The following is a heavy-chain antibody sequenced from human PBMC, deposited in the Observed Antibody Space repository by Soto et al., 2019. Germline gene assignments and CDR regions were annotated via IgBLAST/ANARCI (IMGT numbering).Heavy chain of an antibody. CDR2: ISSSSSTI. V-gene: IGHV3-48*02. CDR1: GFTFSSYS. J-gene: IGHJ4*02. CDR3: ARGTPDYDFWSGYYPFDY. Sequence: EVQLVESGGGLVQPGGSLRLSCAASGFTFSSYSMNWVRQAPGKGLEWVSYISSSSSTIYYADSVKGRFTISRDNAKNSLYLQMNSLRDEDTAVYYCARGTPDYDFWSGYYPFDYWGQGTLVTVSS. D-gene: IGHD3-3*01.